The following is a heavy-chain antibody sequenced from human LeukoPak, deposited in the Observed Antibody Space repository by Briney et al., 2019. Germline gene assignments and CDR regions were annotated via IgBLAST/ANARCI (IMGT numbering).Heavy chain of an antibody. D-gene: IGHD1-26*01. J-gene: IGHJ4*02. V-gene: IGHV3-23*01. CDR1: GFSFNNYA. Sequence: GGSLRLSCAASGFSFNNYAMSWVRQAPGKGLEWVSAISSSDGATFYADSVKGRFTISRDNSKNMLTLQMSSLRTDDTAVYYCAKGYFGWEPSFDYWGQGTLVTVSS. CDR3: AKGYFGWEPSFDY. CDR2: ISSSDGAT.